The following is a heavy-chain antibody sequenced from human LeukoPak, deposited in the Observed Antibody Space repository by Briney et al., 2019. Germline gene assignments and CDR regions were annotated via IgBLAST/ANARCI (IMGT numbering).Heavy chain of an antibody. D-gene: IGHD2-15*01. CDR3: ARDGSASTRGEFDP. CDR2: IYYSGST. V-gene: IGHV4-31*03. J-gene: IGHJ5*02. CDR1: GGSISSGDYY. Sequence: SETLSLTCTVSGGSISSGDYYWSWIRQHPGKGLEWIGYIYYSGSTYYNPSLKSRVTISVDTSKNQFSLKLSSVTAAYTAVYYCARDGSASTRGEFDPWGQGTLVTVSS.